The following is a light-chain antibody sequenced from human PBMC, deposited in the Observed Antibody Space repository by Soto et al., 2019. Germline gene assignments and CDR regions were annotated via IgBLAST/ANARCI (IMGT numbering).Light chain of an antibody. Sequence: EIVMTQSPAPLSVSPGDRATLSCMASQSVGNDLAWYQQKPGQAPRLLIYDASTRATGIPARFSGSGSGTECTLTISSLLSEDVAVYSCQQYNNWPLTFGGGTKVDIK. J-gene: IGKJ4*01. V-gene: IGKV3D-15*01. CDR3: QQYNNWPLT. CDR1: QSVGND. CDR2: DAS.